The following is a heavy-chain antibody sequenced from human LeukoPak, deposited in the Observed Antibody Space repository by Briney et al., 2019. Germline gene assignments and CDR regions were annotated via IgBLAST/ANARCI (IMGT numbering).Heavy chain of an antibody. CDR2: INPNSGGT. J-gene: IGHJ4*02. D-gene: IGHD6-13*01. V-gene: IGHV1-2*02. CDR3: ARGRGIYSSSWFIY. CDR1: GYTFTGYY. Sequence: GASVKVSCKASGYTFTGYYMHWVRQAPGQGLEWMGWINPNSGGTNYAQKFQGRVTMTRDTSISTAYMELSRLRSEDTAVYYCARGRGIYSSSWFIYWGQGTLVTVSS.